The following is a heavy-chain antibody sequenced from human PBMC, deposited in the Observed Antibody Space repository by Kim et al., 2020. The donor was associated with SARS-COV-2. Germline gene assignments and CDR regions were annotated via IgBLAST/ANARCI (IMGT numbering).Heavy chain of an antibody. Sequence: TRYEVSVLGRFTISRDDSQNTAYLQMNNLKTEDTAVYYCTGVVIGYFYMDVWGTGTTVTVSS. J-gene: IGHJ6*03. CDR3: TGVVIGYFYMDV. D-gene: IGHD2-21*01. CDR2: T. V-gene: IGHV3-73*01.